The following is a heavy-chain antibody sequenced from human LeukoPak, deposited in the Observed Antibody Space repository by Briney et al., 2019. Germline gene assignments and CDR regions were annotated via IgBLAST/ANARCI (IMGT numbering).Heavy chain of an antibody. D-gene: IGHD1-26*01. V-gene: IGHV4-59*01. J-gene: IGHJ6*03. CDR3: ARISPSSGTYWGSLYYYMDV. CDR2: ISFSGTT. CDR1: GGSINNYY. Sequence: SETLSLTCTVSGGSINNYYWTWIRQPPGRGLEWIGYISFSGTTNYNPSPKSRVTISLDTSNNQFSLKLTSVTAAATAVYYCARISPSSGTYWGSLYYYMDVWGKGTTVTVSS.